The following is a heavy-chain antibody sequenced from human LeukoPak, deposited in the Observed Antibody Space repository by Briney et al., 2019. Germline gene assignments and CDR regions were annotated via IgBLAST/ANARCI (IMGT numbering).Heavy chain of an antibody. CDR3: ASTGYSGYYFDY. J-gene: IGHJ4*02. CDR2: IYYSGST. V-gene: IGHV4-59*01. Sequence: PSETLSLTCTVSGGSISSYYWSWIRQPPGKGLEWIGYIYYSGSTNYSPSLKSRVTISVDTSKNQFSLKLSSVTAADTAVYYCASTGYSGYYFDYWGQGTLVTVSS. D-gene: IGHD5-12*01. CDR1: GGSISSYY.